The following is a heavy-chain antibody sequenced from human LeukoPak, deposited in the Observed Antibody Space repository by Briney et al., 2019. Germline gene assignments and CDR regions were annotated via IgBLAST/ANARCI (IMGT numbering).Heavy chain of an antibody. V-gene: IGHV3-30*18. D-gene: IGHD2-2*01. J-gene: IGHJ6*02. CDR2: ISYDGSNK. CDR1: GFTFSSYG. Sequence: GRSLRLSCAASGFTFSSYGMHWVRQAPGKGLEWVAVISYDGSNKYYADSVKGRFTISRDNSKNTLYLQMNSLRAEDTAVYYCAKGIVVVPAATEYYGMDVWGQGTTVTVSS. CDR3: AKGIVVVPAATEYYGMDV.